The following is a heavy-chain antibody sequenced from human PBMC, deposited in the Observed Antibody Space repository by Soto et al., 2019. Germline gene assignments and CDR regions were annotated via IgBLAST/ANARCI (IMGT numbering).Heavy chain of an antibody. Sequence: PSETLSLTCTVSGCSISSSNYYWGWIRQPPGKGLEWIGSIFYSGITYHNPSLKSRVTISVDTSKNQFSLNLSSVTAADTAVYYCARPPTANLDAFDIWGLGTMVT. CDR1: GCSISSSNYY. J-gene: IGHJ3*02. CDR2: IFYSGIT. CDR3: ARPPTANLDAFDI. V-gene: IGHV4-39*01. D-gene: IGHD7-27*01.